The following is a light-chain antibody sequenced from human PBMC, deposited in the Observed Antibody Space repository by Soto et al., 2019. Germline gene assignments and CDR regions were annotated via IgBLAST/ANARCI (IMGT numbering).Light chain of an antibody. CDR2: DVS. V-gene: IGLV2-11*01. CDR3: CSYAGSYTGV. J-gene: IGLJ2*01. Sequence: QSALTQLRSVSGSPGQSVTISCIGTSSDVGGYNYVSWYQQHPGKAPKLMIYDVSKRPSGVPDRFSGSKSGNTASLTISGLQAEDEADYYCCSYAGSYTGVFGGGTKLTVL. CDR1: SSDVGGYNY.